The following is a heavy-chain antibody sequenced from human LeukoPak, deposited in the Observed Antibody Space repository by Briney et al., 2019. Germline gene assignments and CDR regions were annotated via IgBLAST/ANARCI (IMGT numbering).Heavy chain of an antibody. CDR2: INHSGST. Sequence: SETLSLTCAVYGGSFSGYYWSWIRHPPGKGLEWIGEINHSGSTNYNPSLKSRVTIPVDTSNNQFSLKLSSVTAANTAVYYCARARATPFDYWGQGTLVTVSS. J-gene: IGHJ4*02. CDR1: GGSFSGYY. V-gene: IGHV4-34*01. D-gene: IGHD1-26*01. CDR3: ARARATPFDY.